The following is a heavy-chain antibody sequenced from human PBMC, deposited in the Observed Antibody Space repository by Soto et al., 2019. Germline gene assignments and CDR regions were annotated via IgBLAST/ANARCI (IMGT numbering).Heavy chain of an antibody. Sequence: ASVKVSCKASGYTFTSYDINWVRQATGQGLEWMGWMNPNSGNTGYAQKFQGRVTMTRNTSISTAYMEQSSLRSEDTAVYYCAREVVGYCSGGSCYPFDYWGQGTLVTVSS. V-gene: IGHV1-8*01. CDR3: AREVVGYCSGGSCYPFDY. CDR1: GYTFTSYD. J-gene: IGHJ4*02. CDR2: MNPNSGNT. D-gene: IGHD2-15*01.